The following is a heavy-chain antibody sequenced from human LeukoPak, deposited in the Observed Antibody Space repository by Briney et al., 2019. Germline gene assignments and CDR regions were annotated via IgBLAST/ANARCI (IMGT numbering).Heavy chain of an antibody. Sequence: KPSETLSLTCTASGGSISSSSYYWGWIRQPPGKGLEWIGSIYYSGSTYYNPSLKSRVTISVDTSKNQFSLKLSSVTAADTAVYYCARAYYYGSGSYLDYWGQGTLVTVSS. V-gene: IGHV4-39*01. D-gene: IGHD3-10*01. CDR1: GGSISSSSYY. CDR3: ARAYYYGSGSYLDY. CDR2: IYYSGST. J-gene: IGHJ4*02.